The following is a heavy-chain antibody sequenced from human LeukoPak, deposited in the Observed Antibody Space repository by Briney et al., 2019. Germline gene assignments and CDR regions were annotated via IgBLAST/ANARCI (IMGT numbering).Heavy chain of an antibody. CDR3: AREGGYCTNGVCIGLDY. D-gene: IGHD2-8*01. J-gene: IGHJ4*02. CDR2: ISVYNGNT. V-gene: IGHV1-18*01. CDR1: GYTFTSYG. Sequence: ASVKVSCKASGYTFTSYGISWVRQAPGQGLEWMGWISVYNGNTNYAQKLQGRVTMTTDTSTSTAYMELRSLRSDDTAVYYCAREGGYCTNGVCIGLDYWGQGTLVTVSS.